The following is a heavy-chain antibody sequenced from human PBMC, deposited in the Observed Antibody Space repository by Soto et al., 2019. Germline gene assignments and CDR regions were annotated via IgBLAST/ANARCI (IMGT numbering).Heavy chain of an antibody. CDR3: VKGHYDSGLVTLDY. Sequence: EVQLVESGGGLVQPGGSLRLSCVASGFTFSEHYMDWVRQAPGKGLEWVGRSRNKVKSYTTEYAASVTGRFTISRDDSKNSLELQMNSLNTEDTALYYCVKGHYDSGLVTLDYWGQGTLVTVSS. V-gene: IGHV3-72*01. D-gene: IGHD3-3*01. J-gene: IGHJ4*02. CDR2: SRNKVKSYTT. CDR1: GFTFSEHY.